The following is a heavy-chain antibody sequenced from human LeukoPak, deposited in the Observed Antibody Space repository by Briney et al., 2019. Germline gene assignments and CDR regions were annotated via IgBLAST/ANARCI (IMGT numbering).Heavy chain of an antibody. Sequence: PGGSLTLSCAASGFTISSYEMNRLRQAPGQGREWVSYISSSGSTIYYADSVKGRITVSRDNATNSLYLQMNSRRARDTAVYYCAREEGFGLWWLEFGGQGTLVTVSS. J-gene: IGHJ4*02. D-gene: IGHD2-15*01. V-gene: IGHV3-48*03. CDR1: GFTISSYE. CDR2: ISSSGSTI. CDR3: AREEGFGLWWLEF.